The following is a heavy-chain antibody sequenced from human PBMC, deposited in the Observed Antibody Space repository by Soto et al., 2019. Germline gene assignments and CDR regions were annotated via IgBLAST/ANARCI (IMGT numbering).Heavy chain of an antibody. CDR2: ISYDGSNK. D-gene: IGHD7-27*01. Sequence: QVQLVESGGGVVQPGRSLRLSCAASGFTFSSYGMHWVRQAPGKGLEWVAVISYDGSNKYYADSVKGRFTISRDNSKNTLYLQMNSLRAEDTAVYYCAKSLSGESTSLFDYWGQGTLVTVSS. CDR3: AKSLSGESTSLFDY. V-gene: IGHV3-30*18. J-gene: IGHJ4*02. CDR1: GFTFSSYG.